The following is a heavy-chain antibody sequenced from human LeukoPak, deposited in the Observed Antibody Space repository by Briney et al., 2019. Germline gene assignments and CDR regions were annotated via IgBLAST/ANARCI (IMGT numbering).Heavy chain of an antibody. CDR1: GTTVSSNY. CDR2: IYSGGTT. CDR3: ARGIPFGGWLDP. Sequence: GGSLRLSCAASGTTVSSNYMSWVRQAPGKGLEWVSVIYSGGTTSYADSVKGRFTNSRDNSKNTLHLQMNSLRAEDTAVYYCARGIPFGGWLDPWGQGTLVTVSS. J-gene: IGHJ5*02. D-gene: IGHD3-16*01. V-gene: IGHV3-66*01.